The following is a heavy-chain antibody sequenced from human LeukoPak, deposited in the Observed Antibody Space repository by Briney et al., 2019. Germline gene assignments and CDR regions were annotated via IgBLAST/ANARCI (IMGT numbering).Heavy chain of an antibody. CDR3: AREGSSWYFSYYYYYMDV. J-gene: IGHJ6*03. CDR2: IYTSGST. Sequence: PSETLSLTCTVSGGSISSGSYYWSWIRQPAGKGLEWIGRIYTSGSTNYNPSLKSRVTISVDTSKNQFSLKLSSVTAADTAVYYCAREGSSWYFSYYYYYMDVWGKGTTVTISS. CDR1: GGSISSGSYY. D-gene: IGHD6-13*01. V-gene: IGHV4-61*02.